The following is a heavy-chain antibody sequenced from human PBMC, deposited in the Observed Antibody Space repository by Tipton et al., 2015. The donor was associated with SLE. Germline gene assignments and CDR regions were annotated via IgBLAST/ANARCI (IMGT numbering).Heavy chain of an antibody. CDR3: ARGAVTGGWDY. Sequence: TLSLTCAVYGGSLSGYYWSWIRQPPGKGLEWIGEINHSGSTNYNPSLKSRVTISVDTSKNQFSLKLSSVTAADTAVYYCARGAVTGGWDYWGQGTLVTVSS. CDR1: GGSLSGYY. D-gene: IGHD2-21*02. CDR2: INHSGST. V-gene: IGHV4-34*01. J-gene: IGHJ4*02.